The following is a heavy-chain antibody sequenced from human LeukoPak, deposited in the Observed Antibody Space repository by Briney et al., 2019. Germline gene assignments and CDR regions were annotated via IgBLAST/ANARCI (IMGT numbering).Heavy chain of an antibody. V-gene: IGHV4-59*01. CDR1: GGSISSYY. CDR2: IYYSGST. D-gene: IGHD3-10*01. CDR3: ARGNDWFDP. Sequence: KASETLSLTCTVSGGSISSYYWSWIRQPPGKGLEWVGYIYYSGSTNYNPSLKSRVTISVDTSKNQFSLKLSSVTAADTAVYYCARGNDWFDPWGQGTLVTVSS. J-gene: IGHJ5*02.